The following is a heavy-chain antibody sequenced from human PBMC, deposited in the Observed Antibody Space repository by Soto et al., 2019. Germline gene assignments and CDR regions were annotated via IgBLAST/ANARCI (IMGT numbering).Heavy chain of an antibody. CDR1: GFTFSSYA. D-gene: IGHD1-20*01. CDR2: ISGSGGST. Sequence: EVQLLESGGGLVQPGGSLRLSCAASGFTFSSYAMSWVRQAPGKGLEWVSAISGSGGSTYYADSVKGRFTISRDNSKNTLYLQMNSLRAEDTAVYYCAKCPAITGYYYYYGMDVWGQGTTVTVSS. CDR3: AKCPAITGYYYYYGMDV. V-gene: IGHV3-23*01. J-gene: IGHJ6*02.